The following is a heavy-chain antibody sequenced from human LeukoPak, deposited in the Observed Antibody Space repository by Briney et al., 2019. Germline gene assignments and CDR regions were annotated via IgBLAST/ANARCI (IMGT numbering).Heavy chain of an antibody. Sequence: PGGSLRLSCAASGFTFSSYSMSWVRQAPGKGLEWVSYISSSSSTIYYADSVKGRFTISRDNAKNSLYLQMNSLRAEDTAVYYCARDSVAATEYYYYYYGMDVWGQGTTVTVSS. D-gene: IGHD6-19*01. J-gene: IGHJ6*02. CDR3: ARDSVAATEYYYYYYGMDV. CDR2: ISSSSSTI. V-gene: IGHV3-48*01. CDR1: GFTFSSYS.